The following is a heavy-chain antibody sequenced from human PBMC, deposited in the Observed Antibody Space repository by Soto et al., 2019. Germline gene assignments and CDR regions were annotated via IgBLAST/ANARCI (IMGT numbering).Heavy chain of an antibody. CDR3: ARAGTRTYYYYGMDV. D-gene: IGHD6-13*01. Sequence: VQVVESGAEVKKPGASVKVSCKASGYTFTGYYMHWVRQAPGQGLEWMGWINPNSGGTNYAQKFQGWVTMTRDTSISTAYMELSRLRSDDTAVYYCARAGTRTYYYYGMDVWGQGTTVTVSS. CDR1: GYTFTGYY. V-gene: IGHV1-2*04. CDR2: INPNSGGT. J-gene: IGHJ6*02.